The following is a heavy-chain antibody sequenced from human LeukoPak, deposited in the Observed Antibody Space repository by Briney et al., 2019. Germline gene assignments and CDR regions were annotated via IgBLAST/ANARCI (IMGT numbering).Heavy chain of an antibody. CDR3: ARRHVGAVAGTIDY. CDR1: GGSFSGYY. V-gene: IGHV4-34*01. J-gene: IGHJ4*02. Sequence: PSETLSLTCAVYGGSFSGYYWSWIRQPPGKGLEWIGEINHSGSTNYNPSPKSRVTISVDTSKNQFSLKLSSVTAADTAVYYCARRHVGAVAGTIDYWGQGTLVTVSS. CDR2: INHSGST. D-gene: IGHD6-19*01.